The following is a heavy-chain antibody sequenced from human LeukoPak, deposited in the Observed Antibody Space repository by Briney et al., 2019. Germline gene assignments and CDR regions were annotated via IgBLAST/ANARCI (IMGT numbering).Heavy chain of an antibody. D-gene: IGHD2/OR15-2a*01. CDR1: GGSVSSGSYY. J-gene: IGHJ4*02. Sequence: PSETLSLTCTVSGGSVSSGSYYWSWLRQPPGKGLEWIGYIYYSGSTNYNPSLKSRVTISVDTSKNQFSLKLSSVTAADTAVYYCARGPGPNNDYWGQGTLVTVSS. CDR2: IYYSGST. V-gene: IGHV4-61*01. CDR3: ARGPGPNNDY.